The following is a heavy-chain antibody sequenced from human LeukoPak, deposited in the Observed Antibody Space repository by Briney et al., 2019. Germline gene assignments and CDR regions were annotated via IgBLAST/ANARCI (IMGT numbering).Heavy chain of an antibody. V-gene: IGHV1-69*13. J-gene: IGHJ6*03. CDR1: GGTFSSYA. CDR2: IIPIFGTA. D-gene: IGHD3-10*01. Sequence: EASVKVSCKASGGTFSSYAISWVRQAPGQGLEWMGGIIPIFGTANYAQKFQGRVTITADESTSTAYMELSSLRSEDTAVYYCASSPSWVRGVIYGGHYYYMDVWGKGTTVTISS. CDR3: ASSPSWVRGVIYGGHYYYMDV.